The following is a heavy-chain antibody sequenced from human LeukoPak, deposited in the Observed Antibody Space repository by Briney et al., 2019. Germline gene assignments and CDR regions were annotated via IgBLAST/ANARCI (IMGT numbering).Heavy chain of an antibody. CDR1: GFTFTSYS. CDR3: ARAPDY. J-gene: IGHJ4*02. Sequence: GGSLRLSCAASGFTFTSYSMHWVRQTPGKGLEWVSSISSTGSAIYYTDSVKGRFTISRDNAKNSLYLQMNSLRAEDTAVYYCARAPDYWGQGTLVTVSS. V-gene: IGHV3-21*01. CDR2: ISSTGSAI.